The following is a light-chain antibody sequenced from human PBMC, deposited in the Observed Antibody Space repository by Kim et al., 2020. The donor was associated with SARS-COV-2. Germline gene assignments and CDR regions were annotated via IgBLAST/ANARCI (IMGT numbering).Light chain of an antibody. J-gene: IGLJ2*01. Sequence: SSELTQDPAVSVALGQTVRLTCQGDSLRNYYATWYQQRPGQAPTLVLYGKYDRPSVVPDRFSGSASGNTASLTITGAQAEDEGDYYCSSRDSSGDRVVFGGGTKLTVL. CDR3: SSRDSSGDRVV. CDR2: GKY. CDR1: SLRNYY. V-gene: IGLV3-19*01.